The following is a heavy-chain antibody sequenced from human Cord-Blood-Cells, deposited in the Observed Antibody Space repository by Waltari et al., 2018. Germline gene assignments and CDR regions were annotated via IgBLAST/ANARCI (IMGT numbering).Heavy chain of an antibody. Sequence: QVQLQQWGAGLLKPSETLSLTCAVYGGSFSGYYWSWIRQHPGKGLEWIGEINHSGSTNYNPSLKSRVTISVDTSKNQFSLKLSSVTAADTAVYYCARGLGCSGGSCLYYFDYWGQGTLVTVSS. V-gene: IGHV4-34*01. CDR1: GGSFSGYY. D-gene: IGHD2-15*01. J-gene: IGHJ4*02. CDR2: INHSGST. CDR3: ARGLGCSGGSCLYYFDY.